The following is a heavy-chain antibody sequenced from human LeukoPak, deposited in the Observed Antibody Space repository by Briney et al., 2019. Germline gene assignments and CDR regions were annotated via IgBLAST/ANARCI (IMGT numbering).Heavy chain of an antibody. CDR3: ARDLRGEWEPTPFDY. Sequence: GGSLRLSCAASGFTFSSYSMNWVRQAPGKGLEWVPSISSSSSYIYYADSVKGRFTISRDNAKSTLYLQMNSLRAEDTAVYYCARDLRGEWEPTPFDYWGQGTLVTVSS. V-gene: IGHV3-21*01. CDR1: GFTFSSYS. CDR2: ISSSSSYI. D-gene: IGHD1-26*01. J-gene: IGHJ4*02.